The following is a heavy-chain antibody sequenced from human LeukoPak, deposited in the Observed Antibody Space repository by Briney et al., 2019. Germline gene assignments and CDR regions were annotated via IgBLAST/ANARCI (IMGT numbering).Heavy chain of an antibody. CDR2: FDPEDGET. V-gene: IGHV1-24*01. Sequence: GASVKVSCKVSGYTLTELSMHWVRQAPGKGLEWRGGFDPEDGETIYAQKFQGRATMTEDTSTDTAYMELSSLRSEDTAVYYCAKAYYDSRGAFDIWGQGTMVTVSS. CDR3: AKAYYDSRGAFDI. J-gene: IGHJ3*02. D-gene: IGHD3-22*01. CDR1: GYTLTELS.